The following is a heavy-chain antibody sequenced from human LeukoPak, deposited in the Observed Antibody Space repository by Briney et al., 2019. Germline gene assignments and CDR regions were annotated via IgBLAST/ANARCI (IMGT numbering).Heavy chain of an antibody. V-gene: IGHV3-30*02. Sequence: GGSLRLSCAASAFTFSSYGMHWVRQAPGKGLEWVAFIRYDGSNKYYADSVKGRFTISRDNSKNTLYLQMNSLRAEDTAVYYCAKLIGWGDAFDIWGQGTMVTVSS. CDR2: IRYDGSNK. D-gene: IGHD1-26*01. J-gene: IGHJ3*02. CDR1: AFTFSSYG. CDR3: AKLIGWGDAFDI.